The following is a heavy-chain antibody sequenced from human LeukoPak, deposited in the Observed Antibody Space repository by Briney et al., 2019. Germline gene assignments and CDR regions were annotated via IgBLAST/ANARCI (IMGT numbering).Heavy chain of an antibody. CDR1: GFTFSDYY. V-gene: IGHV3-11*04. D-gene: IGHD3-3*01. J-gene: IGHJ4*02. CDR2: ISSSGSTI. CDR3: ARDHYYDFWSGYDY. Sequence: PGGSLRLSCAASGFTFSDYYMSWIRQAPGKGLEWVSYISSSGSTIYYADSVKGRFTISRDNAKNSLYLQMNSLRAKDTAVYYCARDHYYDFWSGYDYWGQGTLVTVSS.